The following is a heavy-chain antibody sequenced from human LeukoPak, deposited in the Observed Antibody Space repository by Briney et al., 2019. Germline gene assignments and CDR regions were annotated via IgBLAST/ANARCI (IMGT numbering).Heavy chain of an antibody. CDR3: ARQPLVRDCGGDCEFDY. D-gene: IGHD2-21*02. CDR1: GYSFSNYW. Sequence: GESLKISCKGSGYSFSNYWIGWVRQMPGKGLEWMGIIYPGDSNTRYSPSFQGQVTISADKSISTAYLQWASLKASDTAIYYCARQPLVRDCGGDCEFDYWGQGTRVSVSS. V-gene: IGHV5-51*01. J-gene: IGHJ4*02. CDR2: IYPGDSNT.